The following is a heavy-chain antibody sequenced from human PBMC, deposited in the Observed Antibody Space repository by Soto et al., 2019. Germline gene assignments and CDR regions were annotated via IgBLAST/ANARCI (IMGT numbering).Heavy chain of an antibody. CDR3: ARARYSSRWGTFDS. J-gene: IGHJ4*02. Sequence: QVHLEQSGAEVKKPGTSVEVSCKASGGSFSTNEIDWVRQAPGQGLEWMGRIFPNVGTADYAQKFQGRLTIIADESTATVFMELSRLISADTAVYFCARARYSSRWGTFDSWGQGTQVAVSS. D-gene: IGHD6-19*01. CDR1: GGSFSTNE. V-gene: IGHV1-69*01. CDR2: IFPNVGTA.